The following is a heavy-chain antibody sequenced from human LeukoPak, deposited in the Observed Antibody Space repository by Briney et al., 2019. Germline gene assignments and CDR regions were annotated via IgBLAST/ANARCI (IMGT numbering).Heavy chain of an antibody. D-gene: IGHD6-19*01. Sequence: PGGSLRLSCAGSGFIFRDYCLTWVRQAPGKGLEWVANINPDGSDKNYVDSLKGRFTIFRDNAKNLLFLQMNSLRVEDTAVYYCAGPPQAGPFDYWGQGTLVTVSS. J-gene: IGHJ4*02. CDR1: GFIFRDYC. CDR2: INPDGSDK. CDR3: AGPPQAGPFDY. V-gene: IGHV3-7*01.